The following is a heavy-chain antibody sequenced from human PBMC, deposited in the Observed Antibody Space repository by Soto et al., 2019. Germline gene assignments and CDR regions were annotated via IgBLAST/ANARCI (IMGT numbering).Heavy chain of an antibody. J-gene: IGHJ4*02. CDR1: GVTFRVYS. Sequence: QRRSRAASGVTFRVYSVLLVRQVPGKGPEWVSHISVTGDTYYADSVKGRFTISRDNSKNTLFLQMNSLRAEDTAVYYCAKSLSMATSFDYWGQGTQGTVSS. CDR2: ISVTGDT. D-gene: IGHD2-21*01. V-gene: IGHV3-23*01. CDR3: AKSLSMATSFDY.